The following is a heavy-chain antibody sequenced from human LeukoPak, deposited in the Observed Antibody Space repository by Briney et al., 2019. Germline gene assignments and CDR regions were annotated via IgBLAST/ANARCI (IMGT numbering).Heavy chain of an antibody. J-gene: IGHJ6*02. V-gene: IGHV4-59*01. D-gene: IGHD1-26*01. CDR2: IYYSGST. CDR3: ARGFPNRRKWEPYRGYYGMDV. CDR1: GGSISSYY. Sequence: PSETLSLTCTVSGGSISSYYWSWIRQPPGKGLEWIGYIYYSGSTNYNPSLKSRVTISVDTSKNQFSLKLSSVTAADTAVYYCARGFPNRRKWEPYRGYYGMDVWGQGTTVTVSS.